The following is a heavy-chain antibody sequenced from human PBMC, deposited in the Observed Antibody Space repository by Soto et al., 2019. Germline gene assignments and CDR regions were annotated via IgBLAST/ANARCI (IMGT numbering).Heavy chain of an antibody. V-gene: IGHV4-59*01. Sequence: PSDTLSLTCTVSPGSISSSYWSWIRQPPGRGLEWIGHVAYSGTTKYNPSLKSRGSISVSTSKRQFSLRLTSVTAADTAVYYCAREAQDYYLDHWGQGILVTVSS. J-gene: IGHJ4*02. CDR2: VAYSGTT. CDR1: PGSISSSY. CDR3: AREAQDYYLDH. D-gene: IGHD6-6*01.